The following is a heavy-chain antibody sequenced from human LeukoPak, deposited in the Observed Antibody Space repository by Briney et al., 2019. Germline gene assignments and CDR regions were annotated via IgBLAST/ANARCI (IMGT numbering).Heavy chain of an antibody. V-gene: IGHV4-34*01. CDR3: ARSRLGWLHQPIDY. CDR2: INHSGST. J-gene: IGHJ4*02. D-gene: IGHD5-24*01. CDR1: GGSFSGYY. Sequence: SETLSLTCAVYGGSFSGYYWSWIRQPPGKGLEWIGEINHSGSTNYNPSLKSRVTISVDTSKNQFSLKLSSVTAADTAVYYCARSRLGWLHQPIDYWAREPWSPSPQ.